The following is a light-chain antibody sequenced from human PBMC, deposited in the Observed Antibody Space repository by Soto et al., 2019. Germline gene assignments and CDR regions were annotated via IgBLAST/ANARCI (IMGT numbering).Light chain of an antibody. CDR1: QTISSW. CDR3: QHYNSYSEA. J-gene: IGKJ1*01. V-gene: IGKV1-5*03. Sequence: DIQMTQSPSTLSGSVADRVTITCRASQTISSWLAWYHQKPGKAPKLLIYKASTLKSGVPSRFSGSGSGTEFTLTISSLQPDDFATYYCQHYNSYSEAFGQGSKVAIK. CDR2: KAS.